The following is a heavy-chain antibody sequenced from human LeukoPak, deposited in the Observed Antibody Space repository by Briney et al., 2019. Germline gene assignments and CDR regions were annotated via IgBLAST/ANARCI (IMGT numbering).Heavy chain of an antibody. CDR3: ARGPRGWYCSSTSCYEDYYFDY. CDR2: INPNSGAT. D-gene: IGHD2-2*01. V-gene: IGHV1-2*02. J-gene: IGHJ4*02. CDR1: GYTFTGYY. Sequence: ASVKVSCKASGYTFTGYYMHWVRQAPGQGLEWMGWINPNSGATNYAQKFQGRVTMTRDTSISTAYMELSRLRSDDTAVYYCARGPRGWYCSSTSCYEDYYFDYWGQGTLVTVSS.